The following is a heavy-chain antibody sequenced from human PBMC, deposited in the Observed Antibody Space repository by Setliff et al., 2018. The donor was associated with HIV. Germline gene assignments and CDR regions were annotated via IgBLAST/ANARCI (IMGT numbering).Heavy chain of an antibody. CDR3: ARHRHTAAGTLDAFDI. V-gene: IGHV5-51*01. Sequence: PGESLKISWKGSGYSFTSNWIGWVRQMPGKGLEWMGIIHPVDSDTRDSQSFQGQVTISANKSICTAYLQWSTLKASDTAIYYRARHRHTAAGTLDAFDIWGQGTVVTVSS. J-gene: IGHJ3*02. CDR2: IHPVDSDT. D-gene: IGHD6-13*01. CDR1: GYSFTSNW.